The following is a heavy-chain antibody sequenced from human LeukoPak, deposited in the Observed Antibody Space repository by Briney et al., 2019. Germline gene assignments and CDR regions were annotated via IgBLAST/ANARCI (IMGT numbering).Heavy chain of an antibody. V-gene: IGHV1-18*01. CDR1: GYTFTSYG. Sequence: ALVKVSCKASGYTFTSYGISWVRQAPGQGLEWMGWISAYNGNTNYAQKLQGRVTMTTDTPTSTAYMELRSLRSDDTAVYYCASTIHCGGDCPFEYWGQGTLVTVSS. CDR3: ASTIHCGGDCPFEY. D-gene: IGHD2-21*02. J-gene: IGHJ4*02. CDR2: ISAYNGNT.